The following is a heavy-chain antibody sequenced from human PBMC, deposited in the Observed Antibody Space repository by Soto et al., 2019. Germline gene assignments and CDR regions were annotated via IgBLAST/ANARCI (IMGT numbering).Heavy chain of an antibody. CDR1: GGTFSTYT. CDR2: IIPMFDIT. D-gene: IGHD6-19*01. Sequence: QVQLVQSGAEVKKPGSSVKVSCKTSGGTFSTYTFSWVRQAPGQGLEWMGRIIPMFDITIYAQKFQGRLTITAETSTSAAYMDLSSLRSEDTAVYYCVKDGAAKQSTSYYHGMDVWGQGTTVTVSS. CDR3: VKDGAAKQSTSYYHGMDV. V-gene: IGHV1-69*08. J-gene: IGHJ6*02.